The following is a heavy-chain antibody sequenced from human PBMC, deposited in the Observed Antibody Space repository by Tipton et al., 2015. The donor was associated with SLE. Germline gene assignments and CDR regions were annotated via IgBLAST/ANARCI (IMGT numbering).Heavy chain of an antibody. CDR3: ARGMLTWRGAIIGVDV. V-gene: IGHV4-59*08. CDR2: ISDGGGT. J-gene: IGHJ6*02. CDR1: GDSISRYY. Sequence: TLSLTCTVSGDSISRYYWIWIRQPPGKGLEWIGYISDGGGTNHNPSLKSRVTISVDPAKNQFSLKLTSVTAADTAVYYCARGMLTWRGAIIGVDVWGQGTSVNVSS. D-gene: IGHD2-8*01.